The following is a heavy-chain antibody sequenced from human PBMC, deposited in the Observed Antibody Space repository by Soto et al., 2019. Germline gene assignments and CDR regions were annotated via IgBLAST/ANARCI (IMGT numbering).Heavy chain of an antibody. D-gene: IGHD3-3*01. J-gene: IGHJ6*02. CDR2: ISSSSSYI. V-gene: IGHV3-21*01. Sequence: GGSLRLSCAASGFTFSSYSMNWVRQAPGKGLEWVSSISSSSSYIYYADPVKGRFTISRDNAKNSLYLQMNSLRAEDTAVYYCASFLEWLSNYGMDVWGQGTTVTVSS. CDR1: GFTFSSYS. CDR3: ASFLEWLSNYGMDV.